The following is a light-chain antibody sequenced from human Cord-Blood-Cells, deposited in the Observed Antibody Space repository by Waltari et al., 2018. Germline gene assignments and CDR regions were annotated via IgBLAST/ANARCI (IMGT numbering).Light chain of an antibody. CDR2: DAS. V-gene: IGKV3-11*01. CDR3: QQRSNWLSIT. J-gene: IGKJ5*01. Sequence: EIVLTQSPATLSLSPGERATLSCRARQSVSSYLAWYQQKPGQAPRLLIYDASNRATGIPARFSGSESGTDFTLTISSLEPEDFAVYYCQQRSNWLSITFGQGTRLEIK. CDR1: QSVSSY.